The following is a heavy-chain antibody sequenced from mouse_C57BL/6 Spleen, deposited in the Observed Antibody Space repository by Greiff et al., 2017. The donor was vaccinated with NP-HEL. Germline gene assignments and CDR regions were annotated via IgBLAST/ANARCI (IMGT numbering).Heavy chain of an antibody. D-gene: IGHD2-1*01. Sequence: VKLQQPGAELVMPGASVKLSCKASGYTFTSYWMHWVKQRPGQGLEWIGEIDPSDSYTNYNQKFKGKSTLTVDKSSSTAYMQLSSLTSEDSAVYYCARTPLYGNYRYFDVWGTGTTVTVSS. CDR2: IDPSDSYT. V-gene: IGHV1-69*01. J-gene: IGHJ1*03. CDR3: ARTPLYGNYRYFDV. CDR1: GYTFTSYW.